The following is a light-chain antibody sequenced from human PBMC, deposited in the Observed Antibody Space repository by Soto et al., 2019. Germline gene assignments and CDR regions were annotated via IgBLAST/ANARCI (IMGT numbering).Light chain of an antibody. Sequence: EIVLTKSPGALSLSQGERATLSCRASQSVSSSYLAWYQQKPGQAPRLLIYGASSRATGIPARFSGRGSGTEFTLTISSLQSADFAVYYSQPYNTWPTFGQGTKVDIK. CDR1: QSVSSSY. CDR2: GAS. CDR3: QPYNTWPT. J-gene: IGKJ1*01. V-gene: IGKV3-15*01.